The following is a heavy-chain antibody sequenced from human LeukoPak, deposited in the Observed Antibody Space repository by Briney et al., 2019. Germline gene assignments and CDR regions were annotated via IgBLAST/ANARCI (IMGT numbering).Heavy chain of an antibody. CDR2: ISAYNGNT. J-gene: IGHJ6*03. Sequence: ASVKVSCKASGYTFTGYGISWVRQAPGQGLKWMGWISAYNGNTNYAQKIQGRVTMTTDTSTSTAYMELRSLRSDDTAVYYCAREIAAAGIPPIYYYYYMDVWGKGTTVTVSS. D-gene: IGHD6-13*01. CDR1: GYTFTGYG. CDR3: AREIAAAGIPPIYYYYYMDV. V-gene: IGHV1-18*01.